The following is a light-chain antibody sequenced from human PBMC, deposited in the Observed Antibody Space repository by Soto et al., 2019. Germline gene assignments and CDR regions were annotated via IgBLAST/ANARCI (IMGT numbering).Light chain of an antibody. CDR2: GAS. CDR1: QSVTTN. CDR3: QQYDRWPGT. Sequence: EVVMTQSPATLSVSPGERVTFSCRASQSVTTNLAWYQHKPGQSPRLLISGASTGASGIPPRFSGSGSGTEFTLTIDRLQSADFAVYYCQQYDRWPGTVGGGTKVDIK. J-gene: IGKJ4*01. V-gene: IGKV3-15*01.